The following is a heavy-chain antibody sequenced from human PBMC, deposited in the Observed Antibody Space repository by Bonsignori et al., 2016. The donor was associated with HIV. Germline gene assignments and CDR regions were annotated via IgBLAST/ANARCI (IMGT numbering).Heavy chain of an antibody. CDR2: INNSGNT. Sequence: QVQLQQWGAGLLKPSETLSPTCAVYGGSFSGYFWSWIRQPPGKGLEWIGEINNSGNTKYNPSLQSRVAISVDTSKNQFSLKLASVTAADTAVYYCARLGGGMTIFAVPVTPGHWGQGTLVTVSS. J-gene: IGHJ4*02. V-gene: IGHV4-34*01. CDR1: GGSFSGYF. CDR3: ARLGGGMTIFAVPVTPGH. D-gene: IGHD3-3*01.